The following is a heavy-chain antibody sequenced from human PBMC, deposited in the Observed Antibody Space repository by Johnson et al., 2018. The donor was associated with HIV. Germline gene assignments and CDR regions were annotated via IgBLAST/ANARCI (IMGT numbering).Heavy chain of an antibody. D-gene: IGHD2-2*01. CDR2: ISTSGSTM. V-gene: IGHV3-48*04. J-gene: IGHJ3*02. Sequence: VTLVESGGGVVQPGRSLRLSCAASGFTFSNYPMHWVRQAPGKGLEWVSYISTSGSTMYYADCVKGRFTISRDNAKNSLYLQMNSLRAEDTAVYYCARNGLIPAAKGVAFDIWGHGTTVTVSS. CDR1: GFTFSNYP. CDR3: ARNGLIPAAKGVAFDI.